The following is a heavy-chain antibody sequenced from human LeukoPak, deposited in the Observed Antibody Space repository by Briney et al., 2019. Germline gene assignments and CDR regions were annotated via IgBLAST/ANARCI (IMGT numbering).Heavy chain of an antibody. J-gene: IGHJ4*02. V-gene: IGHV3-21*01. CDR3: VKARLTLGGSDY. CDR2: TTSKNEI. Sequence: GGSLRLSCAASGFTFSSYSVNWVRQAPGKGLEWVSSTTSKNEIHIADSVRGRFTISRDNAKNSLYLQMNSLRAEDTALYYCVKARLTLGGSDYWGQGTLVTVSS. CDR1: GFTFSSYS. D-gene: IGHD2-15*01.